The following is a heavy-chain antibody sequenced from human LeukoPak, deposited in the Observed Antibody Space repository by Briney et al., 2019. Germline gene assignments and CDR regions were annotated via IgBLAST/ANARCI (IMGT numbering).Heavy chain of an antibody. CDR1: GGSISSSSYY. D-gene: IGHD3-22*01. Sequence: SETLSLTCTVSGGSISSSSYYWGWIRQPPGKGLEWIGSIYYSGSTYYNPSLKSRVTISVDTSKNQFSLKLRSVTAADTAVYYCARVGGITMIVVLITDAFDIWGQGSMVTVSS. CDR2: IYYSGST. J-gene: IGHJ3*02. CDR3: ARVGGITMIVVLITDAFDI. V-gene: IGHV4-39*07.